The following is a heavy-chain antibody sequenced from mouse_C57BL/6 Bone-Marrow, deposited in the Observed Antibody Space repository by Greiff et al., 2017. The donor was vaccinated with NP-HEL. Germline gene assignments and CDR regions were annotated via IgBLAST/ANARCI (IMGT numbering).Heavy chain of an antibody. CDR1: GYTFTSYG. D-gene: IGHD1-1*01. CDR3: ANGTVVAEGYYAMDY. CDR2: INPSSGYT. J-gene: IGHJ4*01. Sequence: QVQLQQSGAELAKPGASVKLSCKASGYTFTSYGMHWVKQTPGQGLEWIGSINPSSGYTNYNQKFKDKATLTADKSSSTAYMQLSSRTSEDSAVYYGANGTVVAEGYYAMDYWGQGTSVTVSS. V-gene: IGHV1-7*01.